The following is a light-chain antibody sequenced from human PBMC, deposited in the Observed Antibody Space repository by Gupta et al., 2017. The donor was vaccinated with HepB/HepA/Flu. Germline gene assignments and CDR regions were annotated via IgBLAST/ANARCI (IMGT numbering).Light chain of an antibody. V-gene: IGLV3-25*03. CDR2: KDT. CDR3: QSAYITGTHQV. J-gene: IGLJ1*01. CDR1: ALPKQY. Sequence: SYELTQPPSMSVSPGQTARITCSGDALPKQYAYWFQQKAGQAPVMLIFKDTERASGIPDRFSGSSSGTTVTLTITEVQAEDEADDYCQSAYITGTHQVFGAGTKVTVL.